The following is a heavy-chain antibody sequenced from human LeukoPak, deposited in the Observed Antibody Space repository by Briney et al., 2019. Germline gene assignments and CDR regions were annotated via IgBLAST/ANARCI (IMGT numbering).Heavy chain of an antibody. CDR1: GGSFSGYY. CDR2: INHSGST. J-gene: IGHJ4*02. D-gene: IGHD6-6*01. V-gene: IGHV4-34*01. Sequence: SETLSLTCAVYGGSFSGYYWSWIRQPPGKGLEWIGEINHSGSTNHNPSLKSRVTISVDTSKNQFSLKLSSVTAADTAVYYCAREVAARPLYYFDYWGQGTLVTVSS. CDR3: AREVAARPLYYFDY.